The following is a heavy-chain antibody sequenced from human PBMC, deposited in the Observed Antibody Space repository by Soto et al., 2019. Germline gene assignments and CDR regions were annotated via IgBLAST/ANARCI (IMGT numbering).Heavy chain of an antibody. V-gene: IGHV4-59*01. CDR2: IYYSGST. CDR1: GGSISSYY. J-gene: IGHJ4*02. D-gene: IGHD5-18*01. CDR3: ARAVDKALDY. Sequence: SETLSLTCTVSGGSISSYYWSWIRQPPGKGLEWIGYIYYSGSTNYNPSLKSRVTISVDTSKNQFSLKLSSVTAADTAVYYCARAVDKALDYWGQGTLVTVSS.